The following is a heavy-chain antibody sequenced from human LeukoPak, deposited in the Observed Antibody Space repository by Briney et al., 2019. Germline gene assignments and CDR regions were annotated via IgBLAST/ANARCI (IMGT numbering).Heavy chain of an antibody. CDR1: GFTFSDYY. Sequence: GGSLRLSCAASGFTFSDYYMSWIRQAPGKGLEWVSYISSSGSTIYHANSVKGRFTISRDNAKNSLYLQMNSLRAEDMAVYYCARDGSPYYYDSSGYIDYWGQGTLVTVSS. D-gene: IGHD3-22*01. J-gene: IGHJ4*02. CDR2: ISSSGSTI. CDR3: ARDGSPYYYDSSGYIDY. V-gene: IGHV3-11*01.